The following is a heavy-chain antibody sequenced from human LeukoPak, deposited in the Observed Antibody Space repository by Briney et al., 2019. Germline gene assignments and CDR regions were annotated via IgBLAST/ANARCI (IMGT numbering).Heavy chain of an antibody. J-gene: IGHJ6*02. Sequence: GGSLRLSCAASGFTFSSYSMNWVRQAPGKGLEWVSSISSSSSYIYYADSVKGRFTISRDNSKNTLYLQMNSLRAEDTAVYYCAKGLTTVPSPATNRGNGVRGGRSRQYCYYGMDVWGQGTTVTVSS. CDR1: GFTFSSYS. CDR3: AKGLTTVPSPATNRGNGVRGGRSRQYCYYGMDV. D-gene: IGHD4-17*01. V-gene: IGHV3-21*04. CDR2: ISSSSSYI.